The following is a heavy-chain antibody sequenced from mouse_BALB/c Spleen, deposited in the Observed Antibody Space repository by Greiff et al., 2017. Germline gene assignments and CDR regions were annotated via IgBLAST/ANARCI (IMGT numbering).Heavy chain of an antibody. D-gene: IGHD2-1*01. CDR2: INPSTGYT. CDR1: GYTFTSYW. J-gene: IGHJ2*01. CDR3: AILFYGNYYCDY. V-gene: IGHV1-7*01. Sequence: QVQLQQSGAELAKPGASVKMSCKASGYTFTSYWMHWVKQRPGQGLEWIGYINPSTGYTEYNQKFKDKATLTADKSSSTAYMQLSSLTSEDSAVYYCAILFYGNYYCDYWGQGTTLTVSS.